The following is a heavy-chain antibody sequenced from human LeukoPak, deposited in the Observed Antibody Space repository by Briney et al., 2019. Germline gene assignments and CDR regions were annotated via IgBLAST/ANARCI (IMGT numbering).Heavy chain of an antibody. D-gene: IGHD3-10*01. V-gene: IGHV1-46*01. CDR2: INPSGGST. J-gene: IGHJ4*02. Sequence: ASVKVSCKASGYTFTSYGISWVRQAPGQGLEWMGIINPSGGSTSYAQKFQGRVTMTRDTSTSTAYMELSRLRSDDTAVYYCARVLVSSGSGTSEGLKHPNFDYWGQGTLVTVSS. CDR3: ARVLVSSGSGTSEGLKHPNFDY. CDR1: GYTFTSYG.